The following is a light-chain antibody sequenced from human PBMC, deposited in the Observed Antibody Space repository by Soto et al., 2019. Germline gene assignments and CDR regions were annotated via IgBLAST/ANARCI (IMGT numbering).Light chain of an antibody. Sequence: QSVLTQPPSVSGAPGQRVTISCTGSSSNIGAGYDVHWYQQLPGTDPKLLIYGNSNRPSGVPDRFSGSKSGTSASLAITGLQAEDEADYYCQSYDSSSQVVFGGGTKLTVL. CDR1: SSNIGAGYD. CDR3: QSYDSSSQVV. CDR2: GNS. J-gene: IGLJ2*01. V-gene: IGLV1-40*01.